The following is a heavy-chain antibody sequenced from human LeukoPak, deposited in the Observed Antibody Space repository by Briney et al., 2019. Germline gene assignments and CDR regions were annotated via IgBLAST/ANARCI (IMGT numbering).Heavy chain of an antibody. CDR1: GGSISSYY. D-gene: IGHD3-22*01. CDR3: ARYHYDSSGSDAFDI. CDR2: IYYSGST. V-gene: IGHV4-59*08. J-gene: IGHJ3*02. Sequence: PSETLSLTCTVSGGSISSYYWSWVRQPPGKGLEWIGYIYYSGSTNYNPSLKSRVTISVDTSKNQFSLKLSSVTAADTAVYYCARYHYDSSGSDAFDIWGQGTMVTVSS.